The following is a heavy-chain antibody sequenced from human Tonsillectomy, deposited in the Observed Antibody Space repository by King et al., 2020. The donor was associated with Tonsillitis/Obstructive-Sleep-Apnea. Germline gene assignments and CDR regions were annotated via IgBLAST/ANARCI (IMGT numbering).Heavy chain of an antibody. Sequence: VQLVESGGGVVRPGGSLRLSCAASGFTFDDYGMSWVRQAPGKGLEWVSGINWNGGSTGYADSVKGRFTISRDNAKNSLYLQINSQRAEDTALYHCARGAFYSNYPRGAFDIWGQGTMVTVSS. V-gene: IGHV3-20*01. CDR3: ARGAFYSNYPRGAFDI. J-gene: IGHJ3*02. CDR2: INWNGGST. D-gene: IGHD4-11*01. CDR1: GFTFDDYG.